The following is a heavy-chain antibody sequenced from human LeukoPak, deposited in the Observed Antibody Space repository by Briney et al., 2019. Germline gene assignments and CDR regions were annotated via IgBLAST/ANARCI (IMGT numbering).Heavy chain of an antibody. CDR2: ISYDGSNK. Sequence: PGGSLRLSCAASGFTFSSYAMHWVRQAPGKGLEWVAVISYDGSNKYYADSVKGRFTISRDNSKNTLYLQMNSLRAEDTAVYYCAREEYGDYDPCFDYWGQGTLVTVSS. V-gene: IGHV3-30-3*01. CDR1: GFTFSSYA. D-gene: IGHD4-17*01. CDR3: AREEYGDYDPCFDY. J-gene: IGHJ4*02.